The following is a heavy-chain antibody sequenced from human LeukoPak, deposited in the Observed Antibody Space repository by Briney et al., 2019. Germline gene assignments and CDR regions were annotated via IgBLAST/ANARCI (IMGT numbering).Heavy chain of an antibody. Sequence: PGGSLRLSCAVSGFTLKTFWMSWVRQAPGKGLQWVANIKQDGSEKYYVDPVRGRFTISRDNAKNSIHLQINSLRAGDSAVYYCARDSGGRAFDPWGHGTMVTVSS. CDR1: GFTLKTFW. D-gene: IGHD2-15*01. CDR2: IKQDGSEK. J-gene: IGHJ3*01. V-gene: IGHV3-7*01. CDR3: ARDSGGRAFDP.